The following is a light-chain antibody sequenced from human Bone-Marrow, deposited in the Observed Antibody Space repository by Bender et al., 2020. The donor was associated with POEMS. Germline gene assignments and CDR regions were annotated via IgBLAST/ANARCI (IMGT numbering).Light chain of an antibody. CDR3: CSYAGSYII. Sequence: QSGLTQPPSASGSPGLSVTISCTGTSGDVGGSKYVSWYQQYPGKAPKLMIYEVSKRPSGVPDRFSGSKSGNTASLTISGLQADDEGDYFCCSYAGSYIIFGEGTKLTVL. V-gene: IGLV2-8*01. CDR1: SGDVGGSKY. CDR2: EVS. J-gene: IGLJ2*01.